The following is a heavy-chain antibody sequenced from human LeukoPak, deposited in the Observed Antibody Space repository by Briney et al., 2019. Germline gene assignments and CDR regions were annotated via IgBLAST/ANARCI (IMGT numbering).Heavy chain of an antibody. CDR3: ARTTGYSSSWYNYYYMDV. CDR2: INHSGST. V-gene: IGHV4-34*01. J-gene: IGHJ6*03. CDR1: GGSFSGYY. D-gene: IGHD6-13*01. Sequence: PSETLSLTCAVYGGSFSGYYWSWIRQPPGKGLEWIGEINHSGSTNYNPSLKSRVTISVDTSKNQFSLNLSSVTAADTAVYYCARTTGYSSSWYNYYYMDVWGKGTTVTVSS.